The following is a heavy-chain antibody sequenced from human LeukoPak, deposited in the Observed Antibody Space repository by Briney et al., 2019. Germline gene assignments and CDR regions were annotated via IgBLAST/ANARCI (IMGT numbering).Heavy chain of an antibody. J-gene: IGHJ6*03. CDR1: GGSISSYY. CDR3: ARFVGYGSGSYYPYMDV. Sequence: SETLSLTCTVSGGSISSYYWSWIRQPPGKGLEWIGYIYYSGSTNSNPSLKSRVTMSVDTSKNQFSLKLSSVTAADTAVYYCARFVGYGSGSYYPYMDVWGKGTTVTVSS. V-gene: IGHV4-59*12. CDR2: IYYSGST. D-gene: IGHD3-10*01.